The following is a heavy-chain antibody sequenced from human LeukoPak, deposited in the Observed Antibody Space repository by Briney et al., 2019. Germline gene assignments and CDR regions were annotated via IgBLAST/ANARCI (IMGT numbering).Heavy chain of an antibody. J-gene: IGHJ4*02. CDR1: GFTFSTYS. Sequence: GGSLRLSCAASGFTFSTYSMSWVRQAPRKGLEWVSVIYGSGDTTNYADSVKGRLTISRDNSKNMLYLQMHGLRAEDTAVYYCAKDQRPDSGYDIDYWGQGTLVTVSS. D-gene: IGHD5-12*01. CDR3: AKDQRPDSGYDIDY. V-gene: IGHV3-23*01. CDR2: IYGSGDTT.